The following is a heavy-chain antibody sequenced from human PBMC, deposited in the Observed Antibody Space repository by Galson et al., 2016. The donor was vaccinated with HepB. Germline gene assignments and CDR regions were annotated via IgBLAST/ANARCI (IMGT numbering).Heavy chain of an antibody. CDR3: ARSVARDFDY. V-gene: IGHV3-74*01. Sequence: SLRLSCAASGFTFSNYWMHWVRQAPGKGLVWVAHINNAGSNTNYADSVKGRFTISRDNAKNTLYSQMNSLTVEDTAVYYCARSVARDFDYWGQGILITVSS. CDR2: INNAGSNT. J-gene: IGHJ4*02. D-gene: IGHD5-24*01. CDR1: GFTFSNYW.